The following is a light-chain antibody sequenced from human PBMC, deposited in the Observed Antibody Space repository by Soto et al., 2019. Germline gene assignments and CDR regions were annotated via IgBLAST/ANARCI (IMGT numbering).Light chain of an antibody. CDR1: QGITNY. V-gene: IGKV1-39*01. CDR2: ATS. J-gene: IGKJ5*01. CDR3: QQSYSTPRNT. Sequence: DIQLTQSPSFLSASVGDIITISCRASQGITNYFAWYQQKPGKAPNLLIYATSALHSGVPSRFSGSGSGTDFTLTISSLQPEDFATYYCQQSYSTPRNTFGQGTRLEIK.